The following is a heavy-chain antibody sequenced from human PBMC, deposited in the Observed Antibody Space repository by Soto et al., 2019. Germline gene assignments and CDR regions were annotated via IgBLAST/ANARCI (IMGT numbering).Heavy chain of an antibody. Sequence: GGSLRLSCAASGFTVSSNYMSWVRQAPGKGLEWVSVIYSGGSTYYADSVKGRFTISRDNSKNTLYLQMNSLRAEDTAVYYCAREGFRSGYDYWFDPWGQGTLVTVSS. CDR3: AREGFRSGYDYWFDP. J-gene: IGHJ5*02. CDR1: GFTVSSNY. V-gene: IGHV3-66*01. CDR2: IYSGGST. D-gene: IGHD5-12*01.